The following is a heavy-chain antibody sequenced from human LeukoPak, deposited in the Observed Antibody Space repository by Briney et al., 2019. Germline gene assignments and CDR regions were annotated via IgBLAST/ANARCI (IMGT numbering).Heavy chain of an antibody. V-gene: IGHV3-23*01. D-gene: IGHD3-10*01. J-gene: IGHJ4*02. CDR1: GFTFSSYA. CDR2: ISGSGGST. Sequence: GGSLRLSCAASGFTFSSYAMSWVRQAPGKGLEWVSAISGSGGSTYYADSVKGRFTISRDNSKNTLYLQMNSLRAEDTAVYYCARDPTDTMVRGASLYYFDYWGQGTLVTVSS. CDR3: ARDPTDTMVRGASLYYFDY.